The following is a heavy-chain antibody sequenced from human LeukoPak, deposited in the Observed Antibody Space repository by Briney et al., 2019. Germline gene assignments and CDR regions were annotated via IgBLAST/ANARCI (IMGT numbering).Heavy chain of an antibody. CDR1: GFTFSSYA. V-gene: IGHV3-30-3*01. Sequence: GGSLRLSCAASGFTFSSYAMHWVRQAPGKGLEWVAVISYDGSNKYYADSVKGRFTISRDNSKNTLYLQMNSLRAEDTAVYYCARGLGGSSAENWFDPWGQGTLVIVSS. CDR2: ISYDGSNK. D-gene: IGHD6-25*01. J-gene: IGHJ5*02. CDR3: ARGLGGSSAENWFDP.